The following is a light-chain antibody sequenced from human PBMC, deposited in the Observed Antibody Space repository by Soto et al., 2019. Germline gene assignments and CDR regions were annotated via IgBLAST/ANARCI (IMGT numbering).Light chain of an antibody. CDR3: ISYTSSSTRGV. CDR2: EVS. CDR1: SSDVGGYNY. Sequence: QSALTQPASVSGSPGQSITISSTGTSSDVGGYNYVSWYQQHPGKAPKLMIYEVSNRPSGVSNRFSGSKSGNTASLTISGLQAEDEADYYCISYTSSSTRGVFGTGTKLTVL. V-gene: IGLV2-14*01. J-gene: IGLJ1*01.